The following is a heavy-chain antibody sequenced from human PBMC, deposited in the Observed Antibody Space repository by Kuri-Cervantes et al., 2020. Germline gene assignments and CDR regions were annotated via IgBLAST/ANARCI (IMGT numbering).Heavy chain of an antibody. CDR2: ISWNSGSI. V-gene: IGHV3-9*01. CDR3: ARDLNWAYTY. CDR1: GFTFDDYA. J-gene: IGHJ4*02. Sequence: GGSLRLSCAASGFTFDDYAMHWVRHAPGKGLEWVSGISWNSGSIGYADSVKGRFTISRDNAKNSLYLQMNSLRPEDTALYYCARDLNWAYTYWGQGTLVTVSS. D-gene: IGHD7-27*01.